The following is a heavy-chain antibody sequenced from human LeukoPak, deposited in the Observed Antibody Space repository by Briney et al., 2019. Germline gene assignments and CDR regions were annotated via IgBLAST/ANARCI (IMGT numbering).Heavy chain of an antibody. CDR2: ISYDGTNK. CDR3: AKDSYGMDV. J-gene: IGHJ6*02. CDR1: GFTFSTYG. V-gene: IGHV3-30*18. Sequence: GGSLRLSCAASGFTFSTYGMHWVRQVPGKGLEWVAVISYDGTNKYYADSVKGRFTISRDNSKNTLYLQMNSLRAEDTTVYYCAKDSYGMDVWGQGTTVTVSS.